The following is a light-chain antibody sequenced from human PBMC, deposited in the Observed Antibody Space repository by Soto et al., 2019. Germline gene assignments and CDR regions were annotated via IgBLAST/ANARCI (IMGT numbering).Light chain of an antibody. V-gene: IGKV1-39*01. CDR3: QQSYSTPY. J-gene: IGKJ2*01. CDR2: AAS. CDR1: QSISSY. Sequence: DIPMTQSPSSLSASVGDRVTITCRASQSISSYLNWYQQKPGKAPKLLIYAASSLQSGVSSRFSGSGSGTDFTLTISSLQPEDFATYYCQQSYSTPYFGQGTKLEIK.